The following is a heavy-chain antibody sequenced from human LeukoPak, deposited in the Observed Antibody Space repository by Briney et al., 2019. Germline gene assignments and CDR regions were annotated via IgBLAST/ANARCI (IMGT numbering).Heavy chain of an antibody. D-gene: IGHD2-15*01. Sequence: PSETLSLTCTVSGGSIRSSYYYWGWIRQPPGKGLEWIGSIYDSGSTYYNPSLKSRVTISVDTSKNQFSLKLNSVTAADTAVFYCVRHALRVAAVWGQGTLVTVSS. CDR2: IYDSGST. V-gene: IGHV4-39*01. J-gene: IGHJ4*02. CDR1: GGSIRSSYYY. CDR3: VRHALRVAAV.